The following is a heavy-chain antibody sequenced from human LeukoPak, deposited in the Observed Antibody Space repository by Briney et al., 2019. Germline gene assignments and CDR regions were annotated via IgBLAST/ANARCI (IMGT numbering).Heavy chain of an antibody. J-gene: IGHJ6*03. CDR1: GFTFSSYG. Sequence: PGGSLRLSCAASGFTFSSYGMHWVRQAPGKGLEWVAFIRYDGSNKYYADSVKGRFTISRDNSKNTLYLQMNSLRAEDTAGYYCAKDGRWLGSGSYMDVWGEGTTVTISS. CDR3: AKDGRWLGSGSYMDV. CDR2: IRYDGSNK. V-gene: IGHV3-30*02. D-gene: IGHD3-10*01.